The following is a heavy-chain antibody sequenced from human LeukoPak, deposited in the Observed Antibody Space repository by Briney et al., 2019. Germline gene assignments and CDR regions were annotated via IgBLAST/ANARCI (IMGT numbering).Heavy chain of an antibody. D-gene: IGHD2-15*01. Sequence: AEPLSLTCTVSGGSISSGGHYWGWIRQPPGKGLEWIGSIYYSGSTYYNPSLNSRVTIFIDMSKNQFSLKLSSVTATDTAVYYCARLACGGGSCPAEFDYWGQGTLVTVSS. CDR2: IYYSGST. CDR3: ARLACGGGSCPAEFDY. CDR1: GGSISSGGHY. V-gene: IGHV4-39*01. J-gene: IGHJ4*02.